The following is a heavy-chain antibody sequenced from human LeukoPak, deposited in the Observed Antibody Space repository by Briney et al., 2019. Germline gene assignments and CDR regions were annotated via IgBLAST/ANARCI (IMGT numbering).Heavy chain of an antibody. J-gene: IGHJ6*02. V-gene: IGHV1-46*01. D-gene: IGHD1-1*01. Sequence: ASVKVSCKASGYTFTSYYMHWVRQAPGQGLEWMGIINPSGGSTSYAQKFQGRVTMTRDTSTSTVYMELSSLRSEDTAVYYCAGELAAPSHYYGMDVWGQGTTVTVSS. CDR2: INPSGGST. CDR3: AGELAAPSHYYGMDV. CDR1: GYTFTSYY.